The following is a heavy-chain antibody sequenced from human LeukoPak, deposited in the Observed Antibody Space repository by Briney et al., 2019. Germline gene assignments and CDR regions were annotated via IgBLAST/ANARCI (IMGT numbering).Heavy chain of an antibody. D-gene: IGHD7-27*01. CDR3: ARRPSTGDFDF. Sequence: ASVKVSCKASGYTFSVYFMHWMRQAPGQRLEWMGWINPSTGGTSFAQNFQGRVTMTRDTSISTAYMELSSLRSDDTAVYYCARRPSTGDFDFWGQGTLVTVSS. CDR2: INPSTGGT. V-gene: IGHV1-2*02. J-gene: IGHJ4*02. CDR1: GYTFSVYF.